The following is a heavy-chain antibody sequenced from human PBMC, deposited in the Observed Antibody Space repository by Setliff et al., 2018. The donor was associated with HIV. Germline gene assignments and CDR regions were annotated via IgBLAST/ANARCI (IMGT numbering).Heavy chain of an antibody. D-gene: IGHD1-26*01. J-gene: IGHJ4*02. CDR1: GYNFSTYA. Sequence: ASVKVSCKAFGYNFSTYALHWVGQAPGQRLEWMGWMNAATGKTKYSEDFQDRITFTRDTSAKIGYLELTKLRSSDMATYYCVRVRVGGSLYFDYWGQGTPVTVSS. CDR2: MNAATGKT. CDR3: VRVRVGGSLYFDY. V-gene: IGHV1-3*03.